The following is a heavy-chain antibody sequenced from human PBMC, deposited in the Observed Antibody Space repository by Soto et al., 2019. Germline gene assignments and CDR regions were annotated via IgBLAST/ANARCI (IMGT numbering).Heavy chain of an antibody. CDR3: ARIRNHYGSGSYYNFDY. Sequence: GPTLVNPTQTLTLTCTFSGFSLSTSGMCVSWIRQPPGKALEWLALIDWDDDKYYSTSLKTRLTISKDTSKNQVVLTMTNMDPVDTATYYCARIRNHYGSGSYYNFDYWGQGTLVTVSS. D-gene: IGHD3-10*01. CDR2: IDWDDDK. CDR1: GFSLSTSGMC. J-gene: IGHJ4*02. V-gene: IGHV2-70*01.